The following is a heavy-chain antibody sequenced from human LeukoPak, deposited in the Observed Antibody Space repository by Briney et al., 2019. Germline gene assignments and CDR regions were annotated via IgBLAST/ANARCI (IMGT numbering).Heavy chain of an antibody. CDR1: GFTFSSYG. CDR3: ARDPGVRWLVGFDY. CDR2: IWYDGSNK. D-gene: IGHD6-19*01. J-gene: IGHJ4*02. Sequence: GGSLRLSCAASGFTFSSYGMHWVRQAPGKGLEWVAVIWYDGSNKYYADSVKGRFTISKDNSKNTLYLQMDSLRAEDTAVYYCARDPGVRWLVGFDYWGQGTLVTVSS. V-gene: IGHV3-33*01.